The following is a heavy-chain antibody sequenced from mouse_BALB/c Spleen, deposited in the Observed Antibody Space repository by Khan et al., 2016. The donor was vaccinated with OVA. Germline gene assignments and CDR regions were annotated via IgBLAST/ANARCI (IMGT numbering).Heavy chain of an antibody. J-gene: IGHJ2*02. V-gene: IGHV3-2*02. D-gene: IGHD1-1*01. CDR2: ISYSGNT. Sequence: EVQLVESGPGLVKPSQSLSLTCTVTGYSITSDYAWNWIRQFPGNKLEWMGFISYSGNTKYNPSLKSRFSITRDTSKNQFFLQLNSVTTEDTATYYCARIYGGDFDYWGRGTSLTVSS. CDR3: ARIYGGDFDY. CDR1: GYSITSDYA.